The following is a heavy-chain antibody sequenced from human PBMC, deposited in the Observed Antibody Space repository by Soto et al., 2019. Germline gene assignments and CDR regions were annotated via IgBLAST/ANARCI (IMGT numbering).Heavy chain of an antibody. CDR1: GGSVSSGSYY. J-gene: IGHJ6*02. Sequence: SETLSLTCTVSGGSVSSGSYYWSWIRQPPGKGLEWIGYIYYSGSTNYNPFLKSRVTISVDTSKNQFSLKLSSVTAADTAVYYCARGPTYYYGSGSPNYGMDVWGQGTTVTVSS. CDR2: IYYSGST. D-gene: IGHD3-10*01. CDR3: ARGPTYYYGSGSPNYGMDV. V-gene: IGHV4-61*01.